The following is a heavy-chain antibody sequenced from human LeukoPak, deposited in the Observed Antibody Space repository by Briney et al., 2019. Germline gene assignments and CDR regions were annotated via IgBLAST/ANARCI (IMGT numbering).Heavy chain of an antibody. V-gene: IGHV3-7*03. D-gene: IGHD3-10*02. J-gene: IGHJ4*02. CDR1: GLMFSSNW. Sequence: GGSLRLSCAASGLMFSSNWMSWVRQAPGKGPEWMGNIKEDGSETYYVDSVKGRFTISRDNAQNSLYLHMHSLRVEDTAVYYCARDPYVSNFDYWGQGTLVTVSS. CDR2: IKEDGSET. CDR3: ARDPYVSNFDY.